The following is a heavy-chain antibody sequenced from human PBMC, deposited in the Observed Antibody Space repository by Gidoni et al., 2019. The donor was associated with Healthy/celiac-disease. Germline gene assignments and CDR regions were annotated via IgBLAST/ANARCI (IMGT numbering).Heavy chain of an antibody. J-gene: IGHJ4*02. V-gene: IGHV3-30-3*01. CDR1: GFTFSSYA. CDR2: ISYDGSNK. D-gene: IGHD3-22*01. CDR3: ARDQGSGYLVVWSFDY. Sequence: QVQLVESGGGVVPPGRSLRLSCAASGFTFSSYAMHWVRQAPGKGLGWVAVISYDGSNKYYADSVKGRFTISRDNSKNTLYLQMNSLRAEDTAVYYCARDQGSGYLVVWSFDYWGQGTLVTVSS.